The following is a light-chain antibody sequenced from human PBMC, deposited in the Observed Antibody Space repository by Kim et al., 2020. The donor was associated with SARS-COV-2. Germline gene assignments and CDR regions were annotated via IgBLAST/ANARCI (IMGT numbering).Light chain of an antibody. V-gene: IGKV2-30*01. Sequence: PSSICCRFSQSLVYNDGNTFLICFQQWTGQSPGRLIYQVSNRDSKVTDRLSGSRSGTDFTLKISRVEAEDVGVYYCMQGTRRPPNTFGQGTKLEI. CDR2: QVS. CDR3: MQGTRRPPNT. J-gene: IGKJ2*01. CDR1: QSLVYNDGNTF.